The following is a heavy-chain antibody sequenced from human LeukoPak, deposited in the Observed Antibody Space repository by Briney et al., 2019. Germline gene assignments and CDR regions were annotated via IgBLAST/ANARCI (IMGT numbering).Heavy chain of an antibody. CDR1: GFTFSSYW. CDR3: ARAGLRSAFDI. J-gene: IGHJ3*02. CDR2: IKQDGSEK. Sequence: GGSLRLSCAASGFTFSSYWMSRVRQAPGKGLEWVANIKQDGSEKYYVDSVKGRFTISRDNAKNSLYLQMNSLRAEDTAVYYCARAGLRSAFDIWGQGTMVTVSS. D-gene: IGHD5/OR15-5a*01. V-gene: IGHV3-7*01.